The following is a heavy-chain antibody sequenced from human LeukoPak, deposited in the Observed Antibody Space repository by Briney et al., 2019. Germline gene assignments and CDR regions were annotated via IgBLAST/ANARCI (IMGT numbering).Heavy chain of an antibody. V-gene: IGHV3-23*01. Sequence: GGSLRLSCEASGFAFGSFAMYWVRQAPGKGLDWIAGIFGSGGSPHYADSVKGRFTISRDNSKNTVYLQINSLRAEDTAVYYCGKTTAGYSSGQKPAWPVDYWGQGTLVAVSS. CDR1: GFAFGSFA. J-gene: IGHJ4*02. D-gene: IGHD5-18*01. CDR2: IFGSGGSP. CDR3: GKTTAGYSSGQKPAWPVDY.